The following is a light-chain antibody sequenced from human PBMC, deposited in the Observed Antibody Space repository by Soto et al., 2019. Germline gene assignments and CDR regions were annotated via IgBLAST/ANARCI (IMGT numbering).Light chain of an antibody. Sequence: DIQMTQSPSSLSVSIGERVTITCRSSQSISVYINWYQKKSGTPPKLLMYAASNLQSGVPSRFSGRGSGTDFTLTISSLQPEDFASYYCQQTYRIPYTLGQGTKVEI. CDR1: QSISVY. V-gene: IGKV1-39*01. CDR3: QQTYRIPYT. J-gene: IGKJ2*01. CDR2: AAS.